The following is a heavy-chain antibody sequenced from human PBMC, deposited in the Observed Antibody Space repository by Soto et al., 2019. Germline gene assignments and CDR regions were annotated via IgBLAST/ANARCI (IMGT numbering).Heavy chain of an antibody. D-gene: IGHD3-3*01. Sequence: GGSLSLSCAASGFTFSSYDMHWVRQATGKGLEWVSAIGTAGDTYYPGSVKGRFTISRENAKNSLYLQMNSLRAEDTAVYYCARGPGYYDFWSGYFPRTDYYYGMDVWGQGTTVTVSS. CDR1: GFTFSSYD. J-gene: IGHJ6*02. V-gene: IGHV3-13*01. CDR3: ARGPGYYDFWSGYFPRTDYYYGMDV. CDR2: IGTAGDT.